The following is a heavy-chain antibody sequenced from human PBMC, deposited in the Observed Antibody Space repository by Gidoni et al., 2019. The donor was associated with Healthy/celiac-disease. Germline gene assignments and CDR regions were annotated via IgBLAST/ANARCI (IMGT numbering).Heavy chain of an antibody. V-gene: IGHV4-39*01. CDR1: GGSISSSSYY. J-gene: IGHJ4*02. CDR2: IYYSGST. CDR3: ARLPLRYDILTGYYDGDYFDY. Sequence: QLQLQESGPGLVKPSETLSLTCTVSGGSISSSSYYWGWIRQPPGKGLEWIGSIYYSGSTYYNPSLKSRVTISVDTSKNQFSLKLSSVTAADTAVYYCARLPLRYDILTGYYDGDYFDYWGQGTLVTVSS. D-gene: IGHD3-9*01.